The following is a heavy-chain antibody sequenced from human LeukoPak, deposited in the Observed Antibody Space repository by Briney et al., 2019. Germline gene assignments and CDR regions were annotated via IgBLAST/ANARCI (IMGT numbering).Heavy chain of an antibody. CDR2: INHSGST. Sequence: SETLSLTCAVYGGSFSGYYWSWIRQPPGKGLEWIGEINHSGSTSYNPSLKSRVTISVDTSKNQFSLKLSSVTAADTAVYYCARGGCSSTSCYSLSYYFDYWGQGTLVTVSS. V-gene: IGHV4-34*01. CDR3: ARGGCSSTSCYSLSYYFDY. CDR1: GGSFSGYY. J-gene: IGHJ4*02. D-gene: IGHD2-2*02.